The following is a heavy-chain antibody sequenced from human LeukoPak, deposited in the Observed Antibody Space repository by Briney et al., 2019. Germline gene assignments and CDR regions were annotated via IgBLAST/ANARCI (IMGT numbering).Heavy chain of an antibody. D-gene: IGHD3-3*01. CDR2: IYYSGST. Sequence: SETLSLTCTVSGGSISSGGYYWSWIRQHPGKGLEWIGYIYYSGSTYYNPSLKSRVTISVDTSKNQFSLKLSSVTAADTAVYYCARGEVTIFGLVIHPPSFDYWGQGTLVTVSS. J-gene: IGHJ4*02. V-gene: IGHV4-31*03. CDR3: ARGEVTIFGLVIHPPSFDY. CDR1: GGSISSGGYY.